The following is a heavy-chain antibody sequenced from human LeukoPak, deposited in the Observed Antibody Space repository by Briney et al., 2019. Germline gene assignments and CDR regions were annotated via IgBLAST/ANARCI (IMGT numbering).Heavy chain of an antibody. CDR1: GYTFTSYG. Sequence: ASVKVSCKASGYTFTSYGISWVRQAPGQGLEWMGWISAYNGNTNYAQKFQGRVTITADESTSTAYMELSSLRSEDTAVYYCASRPYCSSTSCYTVFDYWGQGTLVTVSS. CDR2: ISAYNGNT. V-gene: IGHV1-18*01. D-gene: IGHD2-2*02. CDR3: ASRPYCSSTSCYTVFDY. J-gene: IGHJ4*02.